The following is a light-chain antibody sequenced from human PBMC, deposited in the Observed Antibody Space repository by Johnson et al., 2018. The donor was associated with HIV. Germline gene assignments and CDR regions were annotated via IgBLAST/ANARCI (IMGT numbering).Light chain of an antibody. CDR3: GTWDSSLSAGV. V-gene: IGLV1-51*02. Sequence: QSVLTQPPSVSAAPGQKVTIYCSGSSSNVGNNYVSWYQQLPGTAPTLLIYENNKRPSGIPDRFSGSKSATSATLGITGLQPGDEAEYYCGTWDSSLSAGVFGTVTKVTVL. CDR2: ENN. CDR1: SSNVGNNY. J-gene: IGLJ1*01.